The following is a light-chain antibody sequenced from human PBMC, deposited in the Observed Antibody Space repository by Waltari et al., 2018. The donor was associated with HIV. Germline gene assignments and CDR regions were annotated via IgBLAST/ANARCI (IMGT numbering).Light chain of an antibody. CDR2: RNN. J-gene: IGLJ2*01. CDR3: VVWDDSLRAVV. CDR1: TSNLGSNY. V-gene: IGLV1-47*01. Sequence: SVLTQPPSASGTPGQRVTISCPGSTSNLGSNYVFWYQHLPGTAPKLLIHRNNQRPSGVPDRFSGSTSGASASLAISGLRSEDEADYYCVVWDDSLRAVVFGGGTKVAVL.